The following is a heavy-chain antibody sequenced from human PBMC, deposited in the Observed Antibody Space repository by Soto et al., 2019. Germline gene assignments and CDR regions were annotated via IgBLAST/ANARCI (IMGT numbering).Heavy chain of an antibody. CDR1: GGSISSYY. V-gene: IGHV4-59*12. J-gene: IGHJ4*02. CDR2: IYYSGST. CDR3: ARRENQGPIDY. D-gene: IGHD1-26*01. Sequence: SETLSLTCTVSGGSISSYYWSWIRQPPGKGLEWIGYIYYSGSTNYNPSLKSRVTISVDTSKNQFSLKLTSVTAVDTAVYYCARRENQGPIDYWGQGTLVTVSS.